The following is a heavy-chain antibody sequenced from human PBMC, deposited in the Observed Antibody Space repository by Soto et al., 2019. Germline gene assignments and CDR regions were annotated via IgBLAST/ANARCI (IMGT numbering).Heavy chain of an antibody. Sequence: SETLSLTCAVSGGSFSGYFWSWIRQPPGKGLEWIGEINDGGSINYNPSLKSRVTISVDLSKNQFSLRLDSLTAADTAVYYCARGLYTNSPRYWGQGTLVTVS. CDR1: GGSFSGYF. D-gene: IGHD2-2*02. CDR2: INDGGSI. CDR3: ARGLYTNSPRY. V-gene: IGHV4-34*01. J-gene: IGHJ4*02.